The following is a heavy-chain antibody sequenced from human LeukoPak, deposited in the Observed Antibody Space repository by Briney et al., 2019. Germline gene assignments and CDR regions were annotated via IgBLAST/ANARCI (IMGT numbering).Heavy chain of an antibody. CDR1: GFTFSAYY. V-gene: IGHV3-11*01. CDR2: IRSSGTTI. J-gene: IGHJ4*02. D-gene: IGHD3-3*01. CDR3: ANDDFWSGYPDY. Sequence: GGSLRLSCAASGFTFSAYYMSWIRQAPGKGLEWLSYIRSSGTTIYYADSVKGRFTISRDNSKNTLYLQMNSLRAEDTAVYYCANDDFWSGYPDYWGQGTLVTVSS.